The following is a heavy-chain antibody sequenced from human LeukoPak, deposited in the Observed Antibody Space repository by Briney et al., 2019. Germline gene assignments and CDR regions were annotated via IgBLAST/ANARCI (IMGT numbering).Heavy chain of an antibody. CDR2: ISWNSGRI. CDR1: GFTFDDYA. J-gene: IGHJ4*02. Sequence: GRSLRLSCAASGFTFDDYAMHWVRQAPGKGLEWVSGISWNSGRIGYADSVKGRFTISRDNAKNSLYLQMNSLRAEDTALYYCAASHSGYDYWGQGTLVTVSS. V-gene: IGHV3-9*01. D-gene: IGHD5-12*01. CDR3: AASHSGYDY.